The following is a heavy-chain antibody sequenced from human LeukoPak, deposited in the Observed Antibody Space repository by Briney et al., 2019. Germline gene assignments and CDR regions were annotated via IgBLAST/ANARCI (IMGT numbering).Heavy chain of an antibody. Sequence: PGGSLSLSCAASGFTVSSNYMSWVRQAPGKGLEWVSVIYSGGSTYYADSVKGRFTISRDNSKNTLYLQMNSLRAEDTAVYYCARGGNPSDYDFWSGYLTPSNYFDYWGQGTLVTVSS. CDR2: IYSGGST. CDR3: ARGGNPSDYDFWSGYLTPSNYFDY. D-gene: IGHD3-3*01. J-gene: IGHJ4*02. CDR1: GFTVSSNY. V-gene: IGHV3-53*01.